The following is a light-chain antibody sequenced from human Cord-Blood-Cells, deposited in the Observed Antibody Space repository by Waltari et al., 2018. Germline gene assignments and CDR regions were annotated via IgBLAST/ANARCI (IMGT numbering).Light chain of an antibody. CDR2: GAS. CDR1: QSVSSSY. Sequence: EIVLTQSPGTLSLSPGERATLSCRASQSVSSSYLAWYQQKPGQAPRLLIYGASSMATGIPDRLSGSGSGTDFTLTISRLEPEDFAVYYCQQYGSSPTFGGGTKVEIK. CDR3: QQYGSSPT. J-gene: IGKJ4*01. V-gene: IGKV3-20*01.